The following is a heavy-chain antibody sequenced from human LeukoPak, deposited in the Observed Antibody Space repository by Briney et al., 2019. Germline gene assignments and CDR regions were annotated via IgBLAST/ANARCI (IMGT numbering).Heavy chain of an antibody. CDR3: AKKRDSHETLYFFDS. Sequence: GGSLRLSCAASGFTFSSYSMNWVRQAPGKGLEWVSSISSSSSYIYYADSVQGRFTISRDNSKNTLSLQMDSLRAEDTAVYYCAKKRDSHETLYFFDSWGQGILVTVSS. D-gene: IGHD2-15*01. J-gene: IGHJ4*02. V-gene: IGHV3-21*04. CDR2: ISSSSSYI. CDR1: GFTFSSYS.